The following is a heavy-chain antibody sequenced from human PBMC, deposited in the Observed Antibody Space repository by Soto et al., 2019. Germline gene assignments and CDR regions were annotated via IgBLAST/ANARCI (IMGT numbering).Heavy chain of an antibody. Sequence: QVPLVESGGGVVQPGRSLRLSCAASGFTFSSYGMHWVRQAPGKGLEWVAVISYDGSNKYYADSVKGRFTISRDNSKNTLYLQMNSLRAEDTAVYYCAKDWGVDTAMVNAGYWGQGTLVTVSS. V-gene: IGHV3-30*18. CDR2: ISYDGSNK. CDR1: GFTFSSYG. CDR3: AKDWGVDTAMVNAGY. J-gene: IGHJ4*02. D-gene: IGHD5-18*01.